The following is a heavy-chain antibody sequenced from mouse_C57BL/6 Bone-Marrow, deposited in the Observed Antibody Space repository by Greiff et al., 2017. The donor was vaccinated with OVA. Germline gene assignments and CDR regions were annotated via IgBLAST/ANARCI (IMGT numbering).Heavy chain of an antibody. CDR3: VFTTVVATPHDFDY. CDR2: IDPSDSYT. Sequence: QVQLQQPGAELVMPGASVKLSCKASGYTFTSYWMHWVKQRPGQGLEWIGEIDPSDSYTNYNQKFKGKSTLTVDKSSSTAYVQLSSLTSEDSAVYDCVFTTVVATPHDFDYWGQGTTLTVSS. V-gene: IGHV1-69*01. CDR1: GYTFTSYW. J-gene: IGHJ2*01. D-gene: IGHD1-1*01.